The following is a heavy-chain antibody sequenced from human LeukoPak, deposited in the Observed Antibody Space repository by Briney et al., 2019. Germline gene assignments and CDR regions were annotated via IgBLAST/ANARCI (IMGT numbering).Heavy chain of an antibody. CDR2: ISYDGSNK. J-gene: IGHJ4*02. CDR3: AKRKQHLEIYY. D-gene: IGHD1-1*01. Sequence: PGGSLRLSCVASGFTFSSYAMHWVRQAPGKGLEWVALISYDGSNKYYADSVKGRFTISRDNSKNTLYLQMNSLRPEDTALYFCAKRKQHLEIYYWGQGTLVTVSS. CDR1: GFTFSSYA. V-gene: IGHV3-30-3*02.